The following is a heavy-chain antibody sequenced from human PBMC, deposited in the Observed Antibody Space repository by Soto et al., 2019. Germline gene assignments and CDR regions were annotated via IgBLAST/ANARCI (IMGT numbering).Heavy chain of an antibody. J-gene: IGHJ4*02. CDR2: ISGGDGSP. V-gene: IGHV3-23*01. Sequence: PGGSLRLSCVASGFTFSSYAMTWVGRAPGRGVEWVSAISGGDGSPSYADSVKGRFTISRDNSKNTLYLHMNSLRADDTAAYYCAKWHTYNYDSLAFSGFDCWGQGTQVTVSS. CDR3: AKWHTYNYDSLAFSGFDC. D-gene: IGHD3-16*01. CDR1: GFTFSSYA.